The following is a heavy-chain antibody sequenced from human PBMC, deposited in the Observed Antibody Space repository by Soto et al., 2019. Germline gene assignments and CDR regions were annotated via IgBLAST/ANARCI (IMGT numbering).Heavy chain of an antibody. Sequence: SETLSLTCAVYGGSFSGYYWSWIRQPPGKGLEWIGEINHSGSTNYNPSLKSRVTISIDKSNNQLSLQLNSVTPDDTAVYYCARLIGDSWLDSWGQGTLVTVSS. J-gene: IGHJ5*01. CDR3: ARLIGDSWLDS. D-gene: IGHD2-8*01. CDR1: GGSFSGYY. CDR2: INHSGST. V-gene: IGHV4-34*01.